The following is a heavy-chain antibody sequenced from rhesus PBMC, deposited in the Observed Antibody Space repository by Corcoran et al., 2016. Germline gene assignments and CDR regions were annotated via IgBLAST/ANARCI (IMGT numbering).Heavy chain of an antibody. CDR1: GGSISDSYR. Sequence: QVQLQESGPGVVKPSETLSLTCAVSGGSISDSYRWSWIRQPPGKGLEWIRYIYGSSTSTNYNPSLKSRVTISKDTSKNQFSLKLSSVTDADTAVYYCARDEYCSSTYCSSSFDYWGQGVLVTVSS. D-gene: IGHD2-15*01. V-gene: IGHV4S10*01. CDR2: IYGSSTST. J-gene: IGHJ4*01. CDR3: ARDEYCSSTYCSSSFDY.